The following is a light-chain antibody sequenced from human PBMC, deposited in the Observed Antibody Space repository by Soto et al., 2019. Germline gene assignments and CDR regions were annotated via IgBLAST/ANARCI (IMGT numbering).Light chain of an antibody. CDR2: KAS. CDR1: QSISVW. Sequence: DIQMTQSPSTLSASVGDRVTITCRASQSISVWLAWFQQKPGNAPKLLIYKASTLESGVPSRFSGSGSGTEFTRTISRLLLDDPATYYCQQYYNRCTFGQGTKVEI. J-gene: IGKJ1*01. V-gene: IGKV1-5*03. CDR3: QQYYNRCT.